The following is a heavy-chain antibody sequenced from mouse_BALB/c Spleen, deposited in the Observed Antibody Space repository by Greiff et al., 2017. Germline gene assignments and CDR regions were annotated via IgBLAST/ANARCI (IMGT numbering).Heavy chain of an antibody. J-gene: IGHJ1*01. CDR2: ISSGGSYT. V-gene: IGHV5-9-4*01. CDR1: GFTFSSYA. Sequence: EVQVVESGGGLVKPGGSLKLSCAASGFTFSSYAMSWVRQSPEKRLEWVAEISSGGSYTYYPDTVTGRFTISRDNAKNTLYLEMSSLRSEDTAMYYCARDEGTGSYWYFDVWGAGTTVTVSS. D-gene: IGHD2-14*01. CDR3: ARDEGTGSYWYFDV.